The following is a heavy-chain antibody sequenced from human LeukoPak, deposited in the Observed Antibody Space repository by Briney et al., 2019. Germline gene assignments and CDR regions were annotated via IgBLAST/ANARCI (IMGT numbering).Heavy chain of an antibody. J-gene: IGHJ6*02. CDR3: AKDNLPSYYYYGMDV. Sequence: GGSLRLSCAASGFTFSTYTVHWARQTPGEGLEWVALISYDGSNKYYADSVKGRFTISRDNSKNTLYLQMNSLRAEDTAVYYCAKDNLPSYYYYGMDVWGQGTTVTVSS. CDR1: GFTFSTYT. CDR2: ISYDGSNK. V-gene: IGHV3-30*04.